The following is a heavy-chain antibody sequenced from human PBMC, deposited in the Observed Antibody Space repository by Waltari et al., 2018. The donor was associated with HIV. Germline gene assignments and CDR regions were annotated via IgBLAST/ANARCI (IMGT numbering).Heavy chain of an antibody. J-gene: IGHJ3*02. CDR2: ISYDGSDE. V-gene: IGHV3-30*01. CDR3: ARAPPYSTRWFYDAFDI. CDR1: GFFFRTYA. Sequence: QVQLVESGGGVVQPGRSLSLFGAASGFFFRTYAVHWVRQAPGEGLEWVALISYDGSDESYADSVKGRFTISRDNSKNTLYLQMNSLRAEDTAVYYCARAPPYSTRWFYDAFDIWGQGTMVTVSS. D-gene: IGHD6-13*01.